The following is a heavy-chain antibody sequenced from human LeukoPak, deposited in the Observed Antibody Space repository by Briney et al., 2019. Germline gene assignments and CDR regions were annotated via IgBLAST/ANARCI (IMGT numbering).Heavy chain of an antibody. Sequence: SETLSLTCTVSGGSISSYYWSWIRQPAGKGLEWIGRIYTSGRTNYNPSLKSRVTILIDTSKNQFSLKLSSVTAADTAVYYCARVGSGCFDHWGQGTLVTVSS. CDR3: ARVGSGCFDH. D-gene: IGHD6-19*01. J-gene: IGHJ4*02. CDR1: GGSISSYY. V-gene: IGHV4-4*07. CDR2: IYTSGRT.